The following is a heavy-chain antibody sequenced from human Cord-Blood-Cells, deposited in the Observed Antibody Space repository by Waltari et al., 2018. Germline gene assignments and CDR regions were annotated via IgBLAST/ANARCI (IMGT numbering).Heavy chain of an antibody. CDR2: INPNSGGT. J-gene: IGHJ5*02. CDR1: GYTFTGYY. V-gene: IGHV1-2*02. D-gene: IGHD6-13*01. CDR3: AREGESSGWYRGWRDP. Sequence: QVQLVQSGAEVKKTGASVKVSCKASGYTFTGYYMHWVRQAPGQGLEWMGWINPNSGGTNYAQKCQGRVTMNKDTSISTAYMELSRVRSGDTGVYCCAREGESSGWYRGWRDPWGQGTLVAISS.